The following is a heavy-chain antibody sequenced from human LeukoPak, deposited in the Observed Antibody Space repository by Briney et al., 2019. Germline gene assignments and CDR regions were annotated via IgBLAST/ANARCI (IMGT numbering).Heavy chain of an antibody. J-gene: IGHJ6*03. D-gene: IGHD2-15*01. V-gene: IGHV1-18*01. Sequence: ASVKVSCKASGYTFTSYGISWVRQAPGQGLEWMGWISAYNGNTNYAQKLQGRVTMTTDTSTSTAYMELRSLRSDDTAVYYCARDLGRRCSGRSCYYYSNYMDVWGKGTTVTISS. CDR1: GYTFTSYG. CDR3: ARDLGRRCSGRSCYYYSNYMDV. CDR2: ISAYNGNT.